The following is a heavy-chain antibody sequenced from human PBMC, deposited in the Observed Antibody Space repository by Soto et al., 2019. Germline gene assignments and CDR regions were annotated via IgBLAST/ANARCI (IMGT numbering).Heavy chain of an antibody. CDR2: ISSSGSTI. Sequence: GGSLRLSCAASGFTFSSYEMNWVRQAPGKGLEWVSYISSSGSTIYYADSVKGRFTISRDNAKNSLYLQMNSLRAEDTAVYYCARSLITMVRGVILYYYYGMDVWGQGTTVTVS. V-gene: IGHV3-48*03. J-gene: IGHJ6*02. D-gene: IGHD3-10*01. CDR3: ARSLITMVRGVILYYYYGMDV. CDR1: GFTFSSYE.